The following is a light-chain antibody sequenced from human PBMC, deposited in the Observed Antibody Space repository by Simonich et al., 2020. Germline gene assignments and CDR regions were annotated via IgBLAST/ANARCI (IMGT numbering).Light chain of an antibody. CDR2: LNSDGSH. J-gene: IGLJ3*02. CDR1: SGHSSYA. Sequence: QLVLTQSPSASASLGASVKLTCTLSSGHSSYAIAWHQQQPEKGPRYLMKLNSDGSHSKGDGIPCRCSGSSSGAERYLTISSLQSEDEADYYCQTWGTGIQVFGGGTKLTVL. V-gene: IGLV4-69*01. CDR3: QTWGTGIQV.